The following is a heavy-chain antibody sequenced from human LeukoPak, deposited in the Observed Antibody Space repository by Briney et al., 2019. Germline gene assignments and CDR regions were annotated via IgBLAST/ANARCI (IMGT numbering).Heavy chain of an antibody. Sequence: ASVKVSCKASGYTFTSYDINWVRQATGQGLEWMGWMNPNSGDTGYAQKFQGRFTMTRNTSISTAYMELSSLRSEDTAVYYCARARGGGVKYYYYGMDVWGQGTTVTVSS. J-gene: IGHJ6*02. D-gene: IGHD3-16*01. CDR3: ARARGGGVKYYYYGMDV. CDR2: MNPNSGDT. V-gene: IGHV1-8*01. CDR1: GYTFTSYD.